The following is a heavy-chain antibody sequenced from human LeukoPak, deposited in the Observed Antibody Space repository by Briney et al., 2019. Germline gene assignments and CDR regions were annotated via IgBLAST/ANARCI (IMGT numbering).Heavy chain of an antibody. CDR3: TTTIVGVTTWFDP. CDR1: GFTLSNAY. Sequence: GGSMRLSCAASGFTLSNAYMSWVRQAPGKGLEWVGRIKNKTNGGTTDYAAPVKGRFTISRDDSKNTLYLQMNSLKTEDTAVYYCTTTIVGVTTWFDPWGQGTLVTVSS. V-gene: IGHV3-15*01. J-gene: IGHJ5*02. D-gene: IGHD1-26*01. CDR2: IKNKTNGGTT.